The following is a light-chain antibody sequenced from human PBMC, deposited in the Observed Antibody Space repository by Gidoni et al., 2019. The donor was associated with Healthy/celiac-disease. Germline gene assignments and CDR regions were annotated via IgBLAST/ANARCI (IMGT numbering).Light chain of an antibody. CDR3: QQSYSTPPT. CDR2: AAS. Sequence: DIQMPQSPSSLSASVGDRVTITCRASQSISSYLNWYQQKPGKAPKLLIYAASSLQSGVPSRFSGRGSGTDFTLTISSLQPEDFATYYCQQSYSTPPTFGQGTKLEIK. CDR1: QSISSY. V-gene: IGKV1-39*01. J-gene: IGKJ2*01.